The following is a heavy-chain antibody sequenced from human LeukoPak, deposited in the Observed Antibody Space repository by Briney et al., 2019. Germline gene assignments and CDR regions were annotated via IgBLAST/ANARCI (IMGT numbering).Heavy chain of an antibody. CDR2: IYYSGST. CDR1: GGSISSHY. V-gene: IGHV4-59*11. J-gene: IGHJ6*03. CDR3: ARRTGYLNYYYYYYMDV. D-gene: IGHD3/OR15-3a*01. Sequence: PSETLSLTCTVSGGSISSHYWSWIRQPPGKGLEWIGYIYYSGSTNYNPSLKSRVAISVDTSRNQFSLKLSSVTAADSAVYYCARRTGYLNYYYYYYMDVWGNGTTVTVS.